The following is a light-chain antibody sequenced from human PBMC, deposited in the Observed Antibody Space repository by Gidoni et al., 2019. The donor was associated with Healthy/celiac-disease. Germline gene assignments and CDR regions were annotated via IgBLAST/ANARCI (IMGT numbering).Light chain of an antibody. V-gene: IGKV1-39*01. Sequence: DIQKTQSPSSLSASVGDRVTITCRAGQSISSYLNWYQQKPGKAPKLLIYAASSLQSGVPSRFSGSVSGTDFTLTISSLQPEDFATYYCQQSYSTPRTFXQXTKVEIK. CDR3: QQSYSTPRT. CDR2: AAS. J-gene: IGKJ1*01. CDR1: QSISSY.